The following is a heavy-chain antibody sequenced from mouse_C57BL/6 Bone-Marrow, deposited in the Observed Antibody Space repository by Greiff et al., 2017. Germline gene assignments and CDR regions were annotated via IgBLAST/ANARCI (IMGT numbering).Heavy chain of an antibody. J-gene: IGHJ3*01. V-gene: IGHV5-6*01. Sequence: EVQRVESGGDLVKPGGSLKLSCAASGFTFSSYGMSWVRQTPDKRLEWVATISSGGSYTYYPASVKGRFTISRDNAKNTLYLQMSKLKSEDTAVKYCSGLLRSGRFAYWGQGTLVTVSA. CDR2: ISSGGSYT. D-gene: IGHD1-1*01. CDR1: GFTFSSYG. CDR3: SGLLRSGRFAY.